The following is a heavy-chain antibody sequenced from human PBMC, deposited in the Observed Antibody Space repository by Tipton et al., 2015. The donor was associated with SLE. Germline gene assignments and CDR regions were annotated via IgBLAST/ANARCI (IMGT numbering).Heavy chain of an antibody. Sequence: LSLTCAVYGGSFSGYYWSWIRQPPGKGLEWVSVIYSGGSTYYADSVKGRFTISRDNSKNTLYLQMNSLRAEDTAVYYCASLSGRGYWGQGTLVTVSS. CDR3: ASLSGRGY. D-gene: IGHD1-26*01. CDR1: GGSFSGYY. CDR2: IYSGGST. J-gene: IGHJ4*02. V-gene: IGHV3-53*05.